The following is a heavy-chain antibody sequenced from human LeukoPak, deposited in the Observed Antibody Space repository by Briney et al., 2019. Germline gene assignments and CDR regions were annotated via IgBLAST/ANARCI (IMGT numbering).Heavy chain of an antibody. CDR3: VKDRGQSIETAGHFGS. J-gene: IGHJ4*02. Sequence: PGGSLRLSCSASGFTFIYYAMHWVRQAPGKGLEYVSGISSNGGNTYYADSVKGRFTMSRANTNNTLYLQVSSLRAEDTALYYCVKDRGQSIETAGHFGSWGQGTLVTVSS. V-gene: IGHV3-64D*06. CDR1: GFTFIYYA. CDR2: ISSNGGNT. D-gene: IGHD5-24*01.